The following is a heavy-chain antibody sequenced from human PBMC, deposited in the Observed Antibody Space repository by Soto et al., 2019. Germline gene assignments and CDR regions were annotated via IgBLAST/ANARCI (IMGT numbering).Heavy chain of an antibody. CDR1: GFSVSSNF. CDR3: ATEPRPTGIRDALDV. J-gene: IGHJ3*01. Sequence: HPGGSLRLSCAASGFSVSSNFLNWVRQAPGKGLEWVSVTHSDGTTYYGDSTRGRFTISRDNSKNTLYLQMSSLGVEDTAVYYFATEPRPTGIRDALDVWGHGTMVIASS. D-gene: IGHD2-8*02. CDR2: THSDGTT. V-gene: IGHV3-66*01.